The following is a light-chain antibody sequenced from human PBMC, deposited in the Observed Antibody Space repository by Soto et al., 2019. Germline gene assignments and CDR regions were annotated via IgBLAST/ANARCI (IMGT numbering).Light chain of an antibody. CDR3: AAWDDSLNGLV. J-gene: IGLJ2*01. Sequence: QSVLTQPPSASGTPGQRVTISYSGGSSNIGSNTVNWYQQLPGTAPKLLIYSNNQRPSGVPDRFSGSKSGTSASLAISGLQSEDAADYYCAAWDDSLNGLVFGGGTKLTVL. V-gene: IGLV1-44*01. CDR2: SNN. CDR1: SSNIGSNT.